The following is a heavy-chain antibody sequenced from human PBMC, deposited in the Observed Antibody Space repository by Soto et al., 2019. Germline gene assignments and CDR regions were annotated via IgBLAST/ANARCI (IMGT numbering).Heavy chain of an antibody. D-gene: IGHD3-22*01. CDR3: AREISMIVESWFDP. CDR2: ISAYNGNT. Sequence: ASVKVSCKASGYTFTSYGISWVRQAPGQGLEWMGWISAYNGNTNYAQKLQGRVTMTTDTSTSTAYMELRSLRSDDTAVYYCAREISMIVESWFDPWGQGTLVTVSS. CDR1: GYTFTSYG. V-gene: IGHV1-18*01. J-gene: IGHJ5*02.